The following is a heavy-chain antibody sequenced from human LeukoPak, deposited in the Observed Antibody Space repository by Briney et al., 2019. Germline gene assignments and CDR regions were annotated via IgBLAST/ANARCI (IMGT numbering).Heavy chain of an antibody. D-gene: IGHD5-18*01. CDR2: IYYSGST. V-gene: IGHV4-59*01. J-gene: IGHJ3*02. CDR1: GGSISSYY. CDR3: ARDRVEYSYDAFDI. Sequence: SETLSLTCTVSGGSISSYYWSWIRQPPGKGLEWIGYIYYSGSTNYNPSLKSRVTISVDTSKNQFSLKLSSVTAADTAVYYCARDRVEYSYDAFDIWGQGTMVTVPS.